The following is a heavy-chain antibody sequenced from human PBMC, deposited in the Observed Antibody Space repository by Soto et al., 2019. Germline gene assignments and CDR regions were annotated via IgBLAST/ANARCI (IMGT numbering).Heavy chain of an antibody. Sequence: SVKVSCKASGGTFSSYAISWVRQAPGQGLEWMGGIIPIFGTANYAQKFQGRVTITADESTSTAYMELSSLRSEDTAVYYCAKDKSSNYKGYYFDYWGQGTLVTVSS. V-gene: IGHV1-69*13. CDR2: IIPIFGTA. CDR3: AKDKSSNYKGYYFDY. CDR1: GGTFSSYA. D-gene: IGHD4-4*01. J-gene: IGHJ4*02.